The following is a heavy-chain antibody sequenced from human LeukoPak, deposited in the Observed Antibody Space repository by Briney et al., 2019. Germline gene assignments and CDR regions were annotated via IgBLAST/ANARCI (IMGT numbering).Heavy chain of an antibody. V-gene: IGHV3-7*03. CDR3: ARAGEYYYDSSGYYWFDY. D-gene: IGHD3-22*01. J-gene: IGHJ4*02. CDR2: IKQDGSEI. Sequence: GGSLRLSCAASGFTFSSYWMSWVRQAPGQGLEWVANIKQDGSEIYYVDSVKGRFTISRDNAKNSLYLQMNSLRAEDTALYYCARAGEYYYDSSGYYWFDYWGQGTLVTVSS. CDR1: GFTFSSYW.